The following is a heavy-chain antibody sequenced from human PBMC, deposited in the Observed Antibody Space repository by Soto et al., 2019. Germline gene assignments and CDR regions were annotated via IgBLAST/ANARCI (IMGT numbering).Heavy chain of an antibody. Sequence: EVQLVESGGGLVKPGGSLRLSCAASGFTFSSYSMNWVRQAPGKGLEWVSSISSSSSYIYYADSVKGRFTISRDNAKNSLYLQMNSLRAEDTAVYYCVRHAARLSYMDVWGKGTTVTVSS. V-gene: IGHV3-21*01. D-gene: IGHD6-6*01. CDR2: ISSSSSYI. J-gene: IGHJ6*03. CDR3: VRHAARLSYMDV. CDR1: GFTFSSYS.